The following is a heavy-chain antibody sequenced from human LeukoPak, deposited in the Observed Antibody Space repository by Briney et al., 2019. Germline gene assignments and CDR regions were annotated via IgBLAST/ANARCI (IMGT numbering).Heavy chain of an antibody. Sequence: SETLSLTCTVSGYSISSGYYWGWIRQPPGKGLEWIGSIYHSGSTYYNPSLKSRVTMSVDTSKNQFSLKLSSVTAADTAVYYCARARGWFDPWGQGTLVTVSS. CDR3: ARARGWFDP. CDR1: GYSISSGYY. CDR2: IYHSGST. V-gene: IGHV4-38-2*02. D-gene: IGHD3-10*01. J-gene: IGHJ5*02.